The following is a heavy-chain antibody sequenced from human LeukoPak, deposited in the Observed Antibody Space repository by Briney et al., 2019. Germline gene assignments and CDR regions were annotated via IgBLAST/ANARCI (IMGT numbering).Heavy chain of an antibody. V-gene: IGHV1-69*13. D-gene: IGHD3-9*01. Sequence: SVKVSCKASGYTFTGYHMHWVRQAPGQGLEWMGGIIPIFGTANYAQKFQGRVTITADESTSTAYMELSSLRSEDTAVYYCARVGHEGYYDILTGYSRPYYYYGMDVWGQGTTVTVSS. CDR3: ARVGHEGYYDILTGYSRPYYYYGMDV. CDR2: IIPIFGTA. J-gene: IGHJ6*02. CDR1: GYTFTGYH.